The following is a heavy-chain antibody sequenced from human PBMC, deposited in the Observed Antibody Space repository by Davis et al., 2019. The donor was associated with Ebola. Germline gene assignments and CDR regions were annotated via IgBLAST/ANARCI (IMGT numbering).Heavy chain of an antibody. CDR1: GFTFIDYF. Sequence: GESLKISCAASGFTFIDYFMSWIRQAPGKGLEWVSSISSSSSYIYYADSVKGRFTISRDNAKNSLYLQMNGLRVEDTAIYYCAKDTSNIWFDIWGQGTNVTVSS. CDR3: AKDTSNIWFDI. J-gene: IGHJ3*02. D-gene: IGHD1-26*01. CDR2: ISSSSSYI. V-gene: IGHV3-11*05.